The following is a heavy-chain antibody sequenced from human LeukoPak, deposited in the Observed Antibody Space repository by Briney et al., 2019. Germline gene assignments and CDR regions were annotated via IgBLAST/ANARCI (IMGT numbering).Heavy chain of an antibody. Sequence: VASVKVSCKASGYTFTSYGISWVRQAPRQGLEWMGWISAYNGNTNYAQKLQGRVTMTTDTSTSTAYMELRSLRSDDTAVYYCARGRVTLAAAGTRNWFDPWGQGTLVTVSS. CDR2: ISAYNGNT. J-gene: IGHJ5*02. CDR1: GYTFTSYG. CDR3: ARGRVTLAAAGTRNWFDP. D-gene: IGHD6-13*01. V-gene: IGHV1-18*04.